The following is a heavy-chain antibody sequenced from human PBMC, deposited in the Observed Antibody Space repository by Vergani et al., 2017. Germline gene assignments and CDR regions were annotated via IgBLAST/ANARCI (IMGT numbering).Heavy chain of an antibody. V-gene: IGHV4-59*06. D-gene: IGHD5-24*01. CDR1: GGSISSYY. Sequence: QVQLQESGPGLVKPSETLSLTCTVSGGSISSYYWSWIRQHPGKGLEWIGYIYYSGSTYYNPSLKSRVTISVDTSKNQFSLKLSSVTAADTAVYYCARDGAHDIYYYGMDVWGQGTTVTVSS. CDR3: ARDGAHDIYYYGMDV. J-gene: IGHJ6*02. CDR2: IYYSGST.